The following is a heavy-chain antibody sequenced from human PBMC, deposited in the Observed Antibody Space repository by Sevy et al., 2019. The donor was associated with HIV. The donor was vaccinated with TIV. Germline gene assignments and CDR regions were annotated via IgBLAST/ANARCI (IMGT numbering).Heavy chain of an antibody. CDR1: GFTFSSYG. D-gene: IGHD6-19*01. CDR2: IWYDGSNK. Sequence: GGSLRLSCAASGFTFSSYGMHWVRQAPGKGLEWVAGIWYDGSNKYYADSVKGRFTISRDNSKNTLYLQMNSLSGEDTAVYYCARGRSSGWYSPYYYGMDVWGQGTTVTVSS. CDR3: ARGRSSGWYSPYYYGMDV. V-gene: IGHV3-33*01. J-gene: IGHJ6*02.